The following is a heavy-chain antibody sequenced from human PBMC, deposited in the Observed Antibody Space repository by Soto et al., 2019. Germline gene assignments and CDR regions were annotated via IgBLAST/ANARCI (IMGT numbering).Heavy chain of an antibody. Sequence: EMQLLESGGGLVQPGGSLRLSCAASGFTFSSFAMSWVRQAPGKGLDWVSAISGSGGSTYSADSVKGRFTISRDNAMNRLYLQMDSLRADDTGVYYCVRDFRGAVAGSEFDHWGQGTLVTVSS. CDR3: VRDFRGAVAGSEFDH. J-gene: IGHJ4*02. D-gene: IGHD6-19*01. CDR2: ISGSGGST. CDR1: GFTFSSFA. V-gene: IGHV3-23*01.